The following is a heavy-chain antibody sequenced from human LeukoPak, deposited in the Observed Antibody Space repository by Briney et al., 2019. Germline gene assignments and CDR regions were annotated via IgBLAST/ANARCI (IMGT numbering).Heavy chain of an antibody. CDR1: GFTFSSYG. Sequence: PGGSLRLSCAASGFTFSSYGMSWVRQAPGKGLEWVSAISGSGGSTYYADSVKGRFTISRDNSKNTLYLQMNSLRAEDTAVYYCARDFRRDGYAFDYWGQGTLVTVSS. J-gene: IGHJ4*02. V-gene: IGHV3-23*01. CDR3: ARDFRRDGYAFDY. D-gene: IGHD5-24*01. CDR2: ISGSGGST.